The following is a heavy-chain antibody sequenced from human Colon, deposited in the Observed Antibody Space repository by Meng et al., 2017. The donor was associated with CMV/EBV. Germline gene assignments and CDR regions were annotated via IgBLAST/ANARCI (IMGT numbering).Heavy chain of an antibody. Sequence: EVQLLDSGGGLVRPGGSLRLSCAASGFNFNYYAMSWVRQAAGKGLEWISAISGDGGTYYADSVKGRFVISRDNSKNTLYLQMNSLRVDDVAVYYCTKGTRAYGGNSGSLDYWDQGALVTVAS. J-gene: IGHJ4*02. V-gene: IGHV3-23*01. D-gene: IGHD4-23*01. CDR3: TKGTRAYGGNSGSLDY. CDR1: GFNFNYYA. CDR2: ISGDGGT.